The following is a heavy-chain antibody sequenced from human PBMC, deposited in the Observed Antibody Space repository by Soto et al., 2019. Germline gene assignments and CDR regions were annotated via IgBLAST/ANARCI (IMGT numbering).Heavy chain of an antibody. D-gene: IGHD1-26*01. CDR2: IHHSGST. V-gene: IGHV4-30-4*01. J-gene: IGHJ4*02. Sequence: SETLSLTCTVSGGSISSGEDFWNWIRQSPGKGLEWIGYIHHSGSTYYNPSLKSRLTISVDTSKNQISLKLNSVTAADTAVYYCARDTGTYPYYFDYWGQGTLVTVSS. CDR3: ARDTGTYPYYFDY. CDR1: GGSISSGEDF.